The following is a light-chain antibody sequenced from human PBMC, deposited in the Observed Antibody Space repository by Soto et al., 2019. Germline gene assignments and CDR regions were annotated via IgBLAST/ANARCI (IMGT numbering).Light chain of an antibody. Sequence: QSVLTQPASVSGSPGQSITISCTGTSSDVGGYNYVSWYQQHPGKAPKLMIYEVSNRPSGVSNRFSGSKSGNTASLTISGRQAEDEADYYCSSYTSSSTEVFGTGTKLTVL. CDR3: SSYTSSSTEV. CDR2: EVS. CDR1: SSDVGGYNY. V-gene: IGLV2-14*01. J-gene: IGLJ1*01.